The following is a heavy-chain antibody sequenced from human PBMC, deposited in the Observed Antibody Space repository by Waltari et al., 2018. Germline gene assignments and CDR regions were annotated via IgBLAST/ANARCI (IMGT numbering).Heavy chain of an antibody. CDR1: GGTFTDYA. V-gene: IGHV1-69*01. Sequence: QVHLVQSGAEVKKPGSSVKVSCKASGGTFTDYAITWVRQAPGQGLEWMGGIIYIFGTTDYAQKFQGRVTITADESTSTAYMELSSLISEDTAVYYCARAVGGSQTEEYYFDYWGQGTLVTVSS. CDR3: ARAVGGSQTEEYYFDY. J-gene: IGHJ4*02. D-gene: IGHD1-26*01. CDR2: IIYIFGTT.